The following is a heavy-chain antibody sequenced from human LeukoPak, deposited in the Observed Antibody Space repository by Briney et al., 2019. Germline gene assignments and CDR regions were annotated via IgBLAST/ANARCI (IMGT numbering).Heavy chain of an antibody. V-gene: IGHV3-74*01. CDR2: INTDGSST. CDR3: ARFGHNWNENWFDP. CDR1: GFTFSSYW. Sequence: GGSLRLSCAASGFTFSSYWMHWVRQAPGKGLVWVSRINTDGSSTSYADSVKGRFTISRDNAKNRLYVQMNSLRAEDTAVYYCARFGHNWNENWFDPWGQGTLVTVSS. J-gene: IGHJ5*02. D-gene: IGHD1-20*01.